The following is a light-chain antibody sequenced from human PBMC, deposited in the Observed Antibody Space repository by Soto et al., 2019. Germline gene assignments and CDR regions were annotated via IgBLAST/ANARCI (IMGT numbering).Light chain of an antibody. CDR3: QQFDNLPWT. V-gene: IGKV1-33*01. Sequence: DIQMTQSPSSLSASVGDRVTITCHASQDITTYLNWYHQQPGKAPKLLIYDASKLETGVPSRFSGSGSGTDFTFTISRLQPADIGTYYCQQFDNLPWTFGPGTKVEIK. CDR2: DAS. J-gene: IGKJ1*01. CDR1: QDITTY.